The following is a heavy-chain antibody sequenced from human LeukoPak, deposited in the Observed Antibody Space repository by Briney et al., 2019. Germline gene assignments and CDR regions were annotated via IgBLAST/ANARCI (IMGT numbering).Heavy chain of an antibody. CDR1: GFTFSSYA. D-gene: IGHD6-13*01. CDR3: ARPIAAAGTSGYYGMDV. V-gene: IGHV3-30-3*01. Sequence: GGSLRLSCAASGFTFSSYAMHWVRQAPGKGLEWVAVISYDGSNKYYADSVKGRFTISRDNSKNTLYLQMNSLRAEDTAVYYCARPIAAAGTSGYYGMDVWGQGTTVTVSS. CDR2: ISYDGSNK. J-gene: IGHJ6*02.